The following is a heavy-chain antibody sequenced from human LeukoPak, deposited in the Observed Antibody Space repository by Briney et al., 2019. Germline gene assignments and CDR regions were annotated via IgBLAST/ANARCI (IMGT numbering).Heavy chain of an antibody. CDR2: ISYEGSNK. CDR3: ARDIISGWPYYFDY. Sequence: GGSLRLSCAAPGFTFSNYAVHWVRQAPGKGLEWVAVISYEGSNKYYADSVKGRFTVSRDNSKNTLYLQMNSLSAEDTAVYYCARDIISGWPYYFDYWGQGTLVTVSS. CDR1: GFTFSNYA. J-gene: IGHJ4*02. D-gene: IGHD6-19*01. V-gene: IGHV3-30*04.